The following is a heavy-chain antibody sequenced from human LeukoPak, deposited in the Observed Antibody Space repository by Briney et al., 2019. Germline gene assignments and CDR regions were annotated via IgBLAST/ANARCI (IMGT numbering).Heavy chain of an antibody. J-gene: IGHJ4*02. Sequence: PSQXXSLTCTVSGGSTSSGSYYWRWIRQPAGKGLEWIGRIYTSGSTNYNPSLKSRVTISVDTSKNQFSLKLSSVTAADTAVYYCARAVRDGYDYYFDYWGQGTLVTVSS. CDR2: IYTSGST. CDR1: GGSTSSGSYY. D-gene: IGHD5-24*01. CDR3: ARAVRDGYDYYFDY. V-gene: IGHV4-61*02.